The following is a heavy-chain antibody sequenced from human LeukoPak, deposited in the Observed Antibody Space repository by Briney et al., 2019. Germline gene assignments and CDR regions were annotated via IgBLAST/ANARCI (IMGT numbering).Heavy chain of an antibody. D-gene: IGHD2/OR15-2a*01. Sequence: GFLRLSCAASGFTFSSYWMSWVRQAPGKGLEWVANIKQDGSEKYYVGSVKGRFTISRDNAKNSLYLQMNSLRAEDTAVYYCARAHNKVLFDYWGQGTLVTVSS. CDR1: GFTFSSYW. CDR3: ARAHNKVLFDY. V-gene: IGHV3-7*01. J-gene: IGHJ4*02. CDR2: IKQDGSEK.